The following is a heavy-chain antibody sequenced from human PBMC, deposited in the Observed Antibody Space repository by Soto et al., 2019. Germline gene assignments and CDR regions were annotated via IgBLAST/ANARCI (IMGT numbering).Heavy chain of an antibody. CDR2: IYYSGST. V-gene: IGHV4-31*03. CDR3: ARVPSSTSLYYFDY. CDR1: GGSISSGGYY. D-gene: IGHD2-2*01. Sequence: PSETLSLTCTVSGGSISSGGYYWSWIRQHPGKGLEWIGYIYYSGSTYYNPSLKSRVTISVDTSKNQFSLKLSSVTAADTAVYYCARVPSSTSLYYFDYWGQGTLVTVSS. J-gene: IGHJ4*02.